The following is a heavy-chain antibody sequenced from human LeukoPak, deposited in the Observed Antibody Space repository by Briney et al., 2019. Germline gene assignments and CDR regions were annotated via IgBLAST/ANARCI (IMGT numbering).Heavy chain of an antibody. CDR2: IIPIFGTA. Sequence: SVKVSCKASGGTFSSYAISWLRQAPGQGLEWMGGIIPIFGTANYAQKFRGRVTITADESTSTAYMELSSLRSEDTAVYYCATGTPHYYDSSGYFLSGFDYWGQGTLVTVSS. CDR3: ATGTPHYYDSSGYFLSGFDY. V-gene: IGHV1-69*01. J-gene: IGHJ4*02. D-gene: IGHD3-22*01. CDR1: GGTFSSYA.